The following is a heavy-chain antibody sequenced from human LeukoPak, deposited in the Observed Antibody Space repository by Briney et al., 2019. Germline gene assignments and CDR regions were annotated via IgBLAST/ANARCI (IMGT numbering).Heavy chain of an antibody. D-gene: IGHD6-19*01. CDR2: INSDGSST. CDR1: GFTFSSYW. Sequence: GGSLRLSCAASGFTFSSYWMHWVRQAPGKGLVWVSCINSDGSSTTYADSVKGRFTVSRDNAKSTLYLQMNSLRAEDTAVYYCAQQWLVLGAFDIWGQGTMVTVSS. J-gene: IGHJ3*02. V-gene: IGHV3-74*01. CDR3: AQQWLVLGAFDI.